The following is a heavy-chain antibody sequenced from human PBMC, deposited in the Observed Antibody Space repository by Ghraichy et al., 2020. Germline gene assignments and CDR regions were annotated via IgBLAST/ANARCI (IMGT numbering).Heavy chain of an antibody. J-gene: IGHJ4*02. CDR1: GFTFNDYR. CDR2: INQDGSEK. Sequence: GGSLRLSCVASGFTFNDYRMTWVRQAPGKGPEWVATINQDGSEKNYVDSVRGRFTISRDNAKNSLNLQMNSLRDEDTAVYYCARTISWQQGMRGFDYWGLGTLVTVSS. V-gene: IGHV3-7*01. CDR3: ARTISWQQGMRGFDY. D-gene: IGHD2-21*01.